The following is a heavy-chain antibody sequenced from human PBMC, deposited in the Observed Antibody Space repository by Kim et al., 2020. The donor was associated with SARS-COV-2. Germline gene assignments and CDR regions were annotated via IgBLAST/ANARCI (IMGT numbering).Heavy chain of an antibody. D-gene: IGHD6-13*01. Sequence: ASVKVSCKASGYTFTSYGISWVRQAPGQGLEWMGWISAYNGNTNYAQKLQGRVTMTTDTSTSTAYMELRSLRSDDTAVYYCARAVPRSSSWYTGNYYYYGMDVWGQGTTVTVSS. CDR2: ISAYNGNT. CDR3: ARAVPRSSSWYTGNYYYYGMDV. J-gene: IGHJ6*02. V-gene: IGHV1-18*04. CDR1: GYTFTSYG.